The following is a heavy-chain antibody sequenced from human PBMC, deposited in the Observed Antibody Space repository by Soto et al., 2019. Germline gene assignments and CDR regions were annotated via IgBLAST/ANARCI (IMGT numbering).Heavy chain of an antibody. CDR2: ISSSSSYT. D-gene: IGHD1-26*01. V-gene: IGHV3-11*06. CDR3: ARDSGSFDFDY. Sequence: QVQLVESGGGLVKPGGSLRLSCAASGFTFSDYSMSWIRQAPGKGLEWVSYISSSSSYTNYADSVKGRFTISRDNAKNSLYLQMNSLRAEDTAVYYCARDSGSFDFDYWGQGTLVTVSS. J-gene: IGHJ4*02. CDR1: GFTFSDYS.